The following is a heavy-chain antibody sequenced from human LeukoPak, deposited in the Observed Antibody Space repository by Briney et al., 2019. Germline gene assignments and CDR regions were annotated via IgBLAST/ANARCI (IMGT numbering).Heavy chain of an antibody. Sequence: ASQTLSLTCTFSGGSISSGSYYWSWIRQPAVKGLEWIGRIYTSGSTNYNPSLKSRVTISVDTSKNQLSPKLSSVTPADTAVYYCARAYSPIYYYYYYMDVWGKGTTVTVSS. D-gene: IGHD5-18*01. J-gene: IGHJ6*03. CDR3: ARAYSPIYYYYYYMDV. V-gene: IGHV4-61*02. CDR1: GGSISSGSYY. CDR2: IYTSGST.